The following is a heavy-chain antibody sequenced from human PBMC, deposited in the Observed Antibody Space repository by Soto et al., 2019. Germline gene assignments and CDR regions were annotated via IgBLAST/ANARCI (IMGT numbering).Heavy chain of an antibody. CDR2: INPTTGAT. J-gene: IGHJ5*02. CDR3: AKGDSSWVSWFDP. V-gene: IGHV1-2*02. Sequence: ASVKVSCKASGYTITAQYLHWGRKAPGEGLEWMGWINPTTGATRYAQKFQGRVTMTRDTSMSTAYLEVRSLRPDDTAVYYCAKGDSSWVSWFDPWGQGTLVTVSS. CDR1: GYTITAQY. D-gene: IGHD6-19*01.